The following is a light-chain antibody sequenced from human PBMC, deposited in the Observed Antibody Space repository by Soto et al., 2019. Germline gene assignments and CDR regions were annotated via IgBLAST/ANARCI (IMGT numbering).Light chain of an antibody. CDR2: GNN. V-gene: IGLV1-40*01. Sequence: QSVLTQPPSVSGAPGQRVTISCTGSSSNIGASYGVHWYQQLPGTAPKLLIYGNNNRPSGVPDRFSSSKSGTSASLAITGLQAEDEADYYCQSYDISLSGSVFGGGTKLTVL. J-gene: IGLJ2*01. CDR1: SSNIGASYG. CDR3: QSYDISLSGSV.